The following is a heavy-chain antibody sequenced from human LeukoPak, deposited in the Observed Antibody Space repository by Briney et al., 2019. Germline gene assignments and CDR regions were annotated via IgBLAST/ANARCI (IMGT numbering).Heavy chain of an antibody. D-gene: IGHD4-17*01. V-gene: IGHV1-46*01. CDR1: GYTFTSYY. CDR2: INPSGGST. Sequence: GASVKVSCKAFGYTFTSYYTHWVRQAPGQGLEWMGIINPSGGSTSYAQKFQGRVTMTRDTSTSTVYMELSSLRSEDTAVYYCASGGGDYFLGIDYWGQGTLVTVSS. J-gene: IGHJ4*02. CDR3: ASGGGDYFLGIDY.